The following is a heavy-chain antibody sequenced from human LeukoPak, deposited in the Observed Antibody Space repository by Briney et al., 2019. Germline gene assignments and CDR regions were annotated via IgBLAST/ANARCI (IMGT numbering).Heavy chain of an antibody. D-gene: IGHD6-13*01. CDR2: IIPIFGTA. J-gene: IGHJ6*03. Sequence: SVKVSCKASGGTFSSYAISWVRQAPGQGLEWMGGIIPIFGTANYAQKFQGRVTITTDESTSTAYMELSSLRSEDTAVYYCARGQGYSSSHDYYYYYMDVWGKGTTVTVSS. CDR1: GGTFSSYA. V-gene: IGHV1-69*05. CDR3: ARGQGYSSSHDYYYYYMDV.